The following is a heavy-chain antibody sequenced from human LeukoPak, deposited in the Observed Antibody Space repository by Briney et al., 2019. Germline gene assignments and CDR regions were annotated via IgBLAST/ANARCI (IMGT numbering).Heavy chain of an antibody. CDR2: IYHSGST. CDR3: ARGGVVAAPGDAFHI. J-gene: IGHJ3*02. Sequence: SETLSLTCAVSGYSISSGYYWGWIRQPPGKGLEWIGSIYHSGSTYYNPSLKSRVTISADTSKNQFSLKLRSVTAADTAVYYCARGGVVAAPGDAFHIWGQGTMVTVFS. D-gene: IGHD2-15*01. CDR1: GYSISSGYY. V-gene: IGHV4-38-2*01.